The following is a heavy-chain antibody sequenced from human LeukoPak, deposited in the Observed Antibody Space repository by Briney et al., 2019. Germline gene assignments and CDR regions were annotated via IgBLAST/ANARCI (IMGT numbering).Heavy chain of an antibody. Sequence: PGGSLRLSCAASGLTLSSNYMSWVRQAPGKGLEWVSVIYSGGSTYYADSVKGRFTISRDNSKNTLYPQMNSLRAEDTAVYYCAREEIFGVVDYWGQGTLVTVSS. V-gene: IGHV3-53*01. D-gene: IGHD3-3*01. CDR1: GLTLSSNY. CDR3: AREEIFGVVDY. CDR2: IYSGGST. J-gene: IGHJ4*02.